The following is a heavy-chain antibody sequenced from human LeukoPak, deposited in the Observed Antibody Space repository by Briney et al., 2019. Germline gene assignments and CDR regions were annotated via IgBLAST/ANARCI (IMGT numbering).Heavy chain of an antibody. V-gene: IGHV1-18*01. D-gene: IGHD2-21*02. Sequence: ASVKVSCKASGYTFTSYGISWVRQAPGQGLEWMGWISAYNGNTNYAQKLQGRVTMTTDTSTSTAYMELRSLRSDDTAVYYCARVVVTAIPYYYYYGMDVWGQGTTATVSS. J-gene: IGHJ6*02. CDR3: ARVVVTAIPYYYYYGMDV. CDR1: GYTFTSYG. CDR2: ISAYNGNT.